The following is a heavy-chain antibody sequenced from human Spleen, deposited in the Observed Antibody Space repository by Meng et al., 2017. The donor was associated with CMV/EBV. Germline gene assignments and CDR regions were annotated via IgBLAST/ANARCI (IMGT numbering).Heavy chain of an antibody. D-gene: IGHD7-27*01. Sequence: GESLKISCAASGFTFSSYWMHWVRQAPGKGLVWVSRINSDGSSTSYADSVKGRFTISRDNAKNTLYLQMNSLRAEDTAVYYCARDHWGVHTFAFDIWGQGTMVTVSS. CDR3: ARDHWGVHTFAFDI. J-gene: IGHJ3*02. CDR2: INSDGSST. V-gene: IGHV3-74*01. CDR1: GFTFSSYW.